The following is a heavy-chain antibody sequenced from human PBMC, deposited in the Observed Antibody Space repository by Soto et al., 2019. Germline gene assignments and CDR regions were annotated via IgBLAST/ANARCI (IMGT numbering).Heavy chain of an antibody. D-gene: IGHD2-2*02. J-gene: IGHJ6*02. CDR1: EYTFTSYY. Sequence: SVNVPCKASEYTFTSYYMHWVRQAPGQGHESMGIINPSGGSTSYAQKFQVRVTMTRDTSTSTVYMELSSLRSEDTAVYYCARNRDIVVVPAAIVYHYGMDVWGQGTTVTVSS. V-gene: IGHV1-46*01. CDR2: INPSGGST. CDR3: ARNRDIVVVPAAIVYHYGMDV.